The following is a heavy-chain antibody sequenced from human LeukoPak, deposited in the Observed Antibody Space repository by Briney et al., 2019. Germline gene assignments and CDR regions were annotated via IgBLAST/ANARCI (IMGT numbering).Heavy chain of an antibody. CDR2: MSYDGNDK. J-gene: IGHJ6*03. Sequence: PGGSLRLSCAASGFTFSTYTIHWVRQAPGKGLEWVAVMSYDGNDKHYAASVKGRFTISRDNSKNKVYLQMNSLRAEDTAVYYCAREGHYDILTGYSPVEYYYYYMDVWGKGTTVTVSS. CDR3: AREGHYDILTGYSPVEYYYYYMDV. CDR1: GFTFSTYT. V-gene: IGHV3-30*04. D-gene: IGHD3-9*01.